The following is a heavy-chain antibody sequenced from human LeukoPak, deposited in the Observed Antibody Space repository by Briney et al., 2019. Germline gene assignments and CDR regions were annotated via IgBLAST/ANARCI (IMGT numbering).Heavy chain of an antibody. J-gene: IGHJ4*02. CDR3: ARYRKNSMAVAGTFNF. V-gene: IGHV1-3*01. CDR2: INAGNGNT. Sequence: GSVRVSCKASGYTFTSYDMHWVRQAPGKRLEWMGWINAGNGNTKYSQTLKGRVTITRDTSESTAYMEQSSLSSEDTAVYFCARYRKNSMAVAGTFNFWGQGTLVTVSS. CDR1: GYTFTSYD. D-gene: IGHD6-19*01.